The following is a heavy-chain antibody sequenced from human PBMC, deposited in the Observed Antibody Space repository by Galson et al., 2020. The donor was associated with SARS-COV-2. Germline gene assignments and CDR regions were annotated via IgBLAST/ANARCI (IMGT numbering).Heavy chain of an antibody. CDR3: ARDHCSGAACYFDN. Sequence: SENLSLTCIVSGGTISSDDYYWSWLSQSTGKGLEWIGYIYHNGNAYYNPSLQSRLTISVDTSKNQFSLRLSSVTASDTAVYYCARDHCSGAACYFDNWGHGTLVTVSS. CDR2: IYHNGNA. J-gene: IGHJ4*01. V-gene: IGHV4-30-4*08. CDR1: GGTISSDDYY. D-gene: IGHD2-15*01.